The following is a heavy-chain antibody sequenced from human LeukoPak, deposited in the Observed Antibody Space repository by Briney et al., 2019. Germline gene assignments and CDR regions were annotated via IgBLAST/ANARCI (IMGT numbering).Heavy chain of an antibody. Sequence: GGSLRLSCAVSGITLSNYGMSWVRQAPGKGLEWVAGLSGSGGGTNYADSVKGRFTISRDNAKNTLYLQMNSLRAEDTAVYYCAKVGSGWYYYWGQGTLVTVSS. J-gene: IGHJ4*02. D-gene: IGHD6-19*01. CDR3: AKVGSGWYYY. CDR2: LSGSGGGT. V-gene: IGHV3-23*01. CDR1: GITLSNYG.